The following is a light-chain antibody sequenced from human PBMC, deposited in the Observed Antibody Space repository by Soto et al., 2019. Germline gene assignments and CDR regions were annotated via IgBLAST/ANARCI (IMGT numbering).Light chain of an antibody. V-gene: IGLV1-40*01. Sequence: QSALTQAPSVSGAPGQRVTFSCTGGSSNIGAGYDVHWYQQFPGTAPKFLIYANTNRPSGVPDRFSGSKSGTSASLAITGLQAEDEADYYCQSYDSSLSAYVFGTGTKVTVL. J-gene: IGLJ1*01. CDR2: ANT. CDR1: SSNIGAGYD. CDR3: QSYDSSLSAYV.